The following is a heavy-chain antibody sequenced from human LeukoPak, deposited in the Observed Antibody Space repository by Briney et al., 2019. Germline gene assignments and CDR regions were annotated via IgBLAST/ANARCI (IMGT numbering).Heavy chain of an antibody. J-gene: IGHJ4*02. D-gene: IGHD4-17*01. Sequence: GGSLRLSCAASGFSFSVYEMYWVSQAQGKGLEWDSYISSSGGTRYYADSVKGRFTISRNNAKNSLYLQMNSLIAEDTAVYYCATLTVASSFDYWGQRTLFTVSS. CDR3: ATLTVASSFDY. CDR2: ISSSGGTR. CDR1: GFSFSVYE. V-gene: IGHV3-48*03.